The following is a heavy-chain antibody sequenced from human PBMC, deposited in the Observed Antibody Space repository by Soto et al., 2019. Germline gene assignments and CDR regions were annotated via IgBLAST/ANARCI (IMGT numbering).Heavy chain of an antibody. V-gene: IGHV3-30*18. D-gene: IGHD2-21*02. CDR1: GFSFSDFG. CDR2: ISHDGSNQ. J-gene: IGHJ6*02. Sequence: QVQLVESGGGVGQPGRSLRLSCAPSGFSFSDFGMHWVRQAPGKGLELVAAISHDGSNQYYGDSVKGRFSISRDHSNNRLYLQMNNLKVEDSAIYFCAKETRSRAVTATRVNGMDVWGQGTTVTVSS. CDR3: AKETRSRAVTATRVNGMDV.